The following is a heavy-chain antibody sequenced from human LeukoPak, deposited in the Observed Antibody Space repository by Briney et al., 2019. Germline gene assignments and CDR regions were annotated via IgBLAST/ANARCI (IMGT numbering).Heavy chain of an antibody. J-gene: IGHJ3*01. D-gene: IGHD3-10*01. V-gene: IGHV4-39*01. CDR3: SLFVGPSGGRAFGS. CDR1: GDSISSTGDC. Sequence: MPSETLSLTCDVSGDSISSTGDCWGWICQPPGKGLEWIASVNCGGKSFYNPSLKSRVTISADTSKRQSSLRLTSVTAADTATYYCSLFVGPSGGRAFGSWGQGTLVIVSS. CDR2: VNCGGKS.